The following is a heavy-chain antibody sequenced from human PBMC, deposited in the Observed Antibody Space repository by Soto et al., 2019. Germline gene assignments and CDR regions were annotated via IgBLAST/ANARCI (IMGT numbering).Heavy chain of an antibody. Sequence: GGSLRLSCAASGFTFSSYGMHWVRQAPGKGLEWVAVIWYDGSNKYYADSVKGRFTISRDNSKNTLYLQMNSLRAEDTAVYYCARQQSEVAAAGIYYYYYYGMDVWGQGTTVTVSS. J-gene: IGHJ6*02. D-gene: IGHD6-13*01. CDR3: ARQQSEVAAAGIYYYYYYGMDV. CDR2: IWYDGSNK. CDR1: GFTFSSYG. V-gene: IGHV3-33*01.